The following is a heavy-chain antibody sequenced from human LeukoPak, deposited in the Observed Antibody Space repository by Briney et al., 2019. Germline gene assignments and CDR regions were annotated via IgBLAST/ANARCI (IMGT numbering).Heavy chain of an antibody. CDR1: GFTLSTSGMR. D-gene: IGHD1-26*01. V-gene: IGHV2-70*04. J-gene: IGHJ4*02. CDR3: ARMTPTGDFDY. CDR2: FAWADDK. Sequence: SGPTLVNPTQTLTLTCTFSGFTLSTSGMRVSWIRQPPGKSLEWLARFAWADDKLFSTSLETRLTIFKVTFKNQVVLAMTNKDPVDTATYYCARMTPTGDFDYWGQGTLVTVSS.